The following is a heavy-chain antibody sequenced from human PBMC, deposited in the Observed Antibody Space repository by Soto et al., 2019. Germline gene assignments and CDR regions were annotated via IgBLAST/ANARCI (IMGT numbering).Heavy chain of an antibody. CDR2: IYYSGST. V-gene: IGHV4-31*03. Sequence: SETLSLTCTVSGGSISSGGYYWSWIRQHPGKGLEWIGYIYYSGSTYYNPSLKSRVTISVDTSKNQFSLKLSSVTAADTAVYYCARDPGYCSSTSCYFYGMDVWGQGTTVTISS. CDR1: GGSISSGGYY. CDR3: ARDPGYCSSTSCYFYGMDV. D-gene: IGHD2-2*01. J-gene: IGHJ6*02.